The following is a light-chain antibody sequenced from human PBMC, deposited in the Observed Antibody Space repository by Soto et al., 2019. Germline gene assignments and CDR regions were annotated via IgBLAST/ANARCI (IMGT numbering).Light chain of an antibody. CDR3: TSYTISTTWV. CDR1: SSDVGAYNF. V-gene: IGLV2-14*01. Sequence: QSALTQPPSASGSPGQSVTISCTGTSSDVGAYNFVSWFQQHPGKAPKLMIYEVSHRPSGVSNRFSGSKSGYTASLTISGLQADDEADYYCTSYTISTTWVFGGGTKLTVL. J-gene: IGLJ3*02. CDR2: EVS.